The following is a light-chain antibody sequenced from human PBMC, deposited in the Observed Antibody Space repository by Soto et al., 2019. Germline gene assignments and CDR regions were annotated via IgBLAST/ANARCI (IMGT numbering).Light chain of an antibody. CDR3: HQYMSYPWT. Sequence: DIQMTQSPSTLSASVGDRVTITCRASQSIDTWLAWYQQKSGKAPKVLIYKASSLKSGVPSRFSGSGSGTEFTLTISSLRPEDFAIFYCHQYMSYPWTFGQWTKVEIK. CDR1: QSIDTW. CDR2: KAS. V-gene: IGKV1-5*03. J-gene: IGKJ1*01.